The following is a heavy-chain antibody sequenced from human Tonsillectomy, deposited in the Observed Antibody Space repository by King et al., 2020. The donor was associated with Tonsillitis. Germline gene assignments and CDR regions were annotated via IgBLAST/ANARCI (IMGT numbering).Heavy chain of an antibody. J-gene: IGHJ4*02. D-gene: IGHD2-8*01. CDR2: MNPNSGNT. CDR1: GYTFTSYD. V-gene: IGHV1-8*01. CDR3: ARGYCTNCVCYTGGYFDY. Sequence: QLVQSGAEVKKPGASVKVSCKASGYTFTSYDINWVRQATGQGLEWMGWMNPNSGNTGYAQKFQGRVTMTRNTSISTAYMELSSLRSEDTAVYYCARGYCTNCVCYTGGYFDYWGQGTLVTVSS.